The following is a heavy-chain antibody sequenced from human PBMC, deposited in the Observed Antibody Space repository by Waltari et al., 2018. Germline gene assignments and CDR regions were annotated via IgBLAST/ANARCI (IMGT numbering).Heavy chain of an antibody. D-gene: IGHD6-13*01. CDR1: GGSFSGYY. CDR2: INHGGST. CDR3: ARGKAAAHNTFDY. Sequence: QVQLQQWGAGLLKPSETLSLTCAVYGGSFSGYYWSWIRQPPGKGLEWIGEINHGGSTNYNPSPKSRVTISVDTSKNQFSLKLSSVTAADTAVYYCARGKAAAHNTFDYWGQGTLVTVSS. V-gene: IGHV4-34*01. J-gene: IGHJ4*02.